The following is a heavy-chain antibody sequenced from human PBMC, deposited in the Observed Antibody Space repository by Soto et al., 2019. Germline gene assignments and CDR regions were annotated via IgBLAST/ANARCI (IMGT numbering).Heavy chain of an antibody. V-gene: IGHV1-18*01. J-gene: IGHJ4*02. CDR3: ARDPPYCSGGSCYYGFDY. D-gene: IGHD2-15*01. CDR2: ISAYNGNT. Sequence: ASVKVSCKASGYTFTSYGISWVRQAPGQGLEWMGWISAYNGNTNYAQKLQGRVTMTTDTSTSTAYMELRSLRSDDTAVYYCARDPPYCSGGSCYYGFDYWGQGTLVTVSS. CDR1: GYTFTSYG.